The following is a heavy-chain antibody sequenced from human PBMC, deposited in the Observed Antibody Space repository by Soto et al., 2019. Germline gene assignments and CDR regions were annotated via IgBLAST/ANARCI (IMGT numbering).Heavy chain of an antibody. Sequence: QVQLVESGGGLVKPGGSLRLSCAASGFTFSDYYMSWIRQAPGKGLEWVSYISSSSSYTNYADSVKGRFTISRDNAKNSLYLQMNNLRAEDTAVYYCARVVHYYGSGSYYGPYFDYWGQGTLVTVSS. CDR2: ISSSSSYT. CDR1: GFTFSDYY. J-gene: IGHJ4*02. D-gene: IGHD3-10*01. V-gene: IGHV3-11*05. CDR3: ARVVHYYGSGSYYGPYFDY.